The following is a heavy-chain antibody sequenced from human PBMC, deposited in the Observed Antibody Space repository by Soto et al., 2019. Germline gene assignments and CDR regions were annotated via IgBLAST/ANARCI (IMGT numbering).Heavy chain of an antibody. CDR2: IGGSGINT. D-gene: IGHD1-1*01. V-gene: IGHV3-23*01. Sequence: GGSLRLSCAASGFTFSSYFMTWVRQTPEKGLEWVSAIGGSGINTYYAGSVKGRFTISRDNSKSTVYLEMNSLRAEDSALYYCTKDPHGNGRYHLERWGQGTPVTVSS. J-gene: IGHJ4*02. CDR1: GFTFSSYF. CDR3: TKDPHGNGRYHLER.